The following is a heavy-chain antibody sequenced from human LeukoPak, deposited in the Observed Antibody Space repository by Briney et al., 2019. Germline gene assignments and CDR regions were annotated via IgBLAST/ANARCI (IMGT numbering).Heavy chain of an antibody. V-gene: IGHV1-8*01. CDR1: GYTFTSYD. D-gene: IGHD3-10*01. Sequence: ASVKVSCQASGYTFTSYDIHWVRQATGQGLEWMGWMNPNSGNTGHAQKFQGRVTMTRDTSINTAYMELSSLRSDDTAVYYCARCLRFGELTPDCWGQGTLVTVSS. CDR3: ARCLRFGELTPDC. J-gene: IGHJ4*02. CDR2: MNPNSGNT.